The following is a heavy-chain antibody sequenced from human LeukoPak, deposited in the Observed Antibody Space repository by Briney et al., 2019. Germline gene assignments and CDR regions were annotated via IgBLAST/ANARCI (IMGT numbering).Heavy chain of an antibody. Sequence: PGGSLRLSCAASGFTFSSYWMSWVRQAPGKGLEWVANIKQDGSEKYYVDSVKGRFTISRDNAKNSLYLQMNSLRAEDTAVYYCARGVVPAAVNYYYYYYMDVWAKGPRSPSP. CDR3: ARGVVPAAVNYYYYYYMDV. CDR2: IKQDGSEK. CDR1: GFTFSSYW. V-gene: IGHV3-7*04. D-gene: IGHD2-2*01. J-gene: IGHJ6*03.